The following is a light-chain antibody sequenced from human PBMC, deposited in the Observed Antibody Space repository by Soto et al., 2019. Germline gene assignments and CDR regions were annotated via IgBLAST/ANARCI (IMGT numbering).Light chain of an antibody. CDR3: QHASSFPPNT. Sequence: DIPMTQSPSSVSPSVGDRVTITCRASQGISSWLPWYQQKPGKAPKLLIYAASSLQCGVPSRFNGGGSGTQFTVTISGLQPEYFATSDCQHASSFPPNTFGQRTKLEIK. CDR2: AAS. V-gene: IGKV1-12*01. J-gene: IGKJ2*01. CDR1: QGISSW.